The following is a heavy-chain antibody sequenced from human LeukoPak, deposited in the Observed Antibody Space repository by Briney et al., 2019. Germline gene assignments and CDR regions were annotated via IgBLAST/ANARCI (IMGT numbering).Heavy chain of an antibody. CDR1: GFTFSSYS. V-gene: IGHV3-48*04. CDR3: AREFGEEWGVYGMDA. D-gene: IGHD3-10*01. Sequence: GGSLRLSCAASGFTFSSYSMNWVRQAPGKGLEWVSYISSSSSTIYYADSVKGRFTISRDNAKNSLYLQMNSLRAEDTAVYYCAREFGEEWGVYGMDAWGQGTTVTVSS. CDR2: ISSSSSTI. J-gene: IGHJ6*02.